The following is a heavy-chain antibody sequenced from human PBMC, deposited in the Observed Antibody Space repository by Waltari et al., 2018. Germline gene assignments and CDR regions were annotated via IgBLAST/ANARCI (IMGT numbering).Heavy chain of an antibody. CDR2: MQYRGTT. CDR3: GRFACGDEGGYFQH. CDR1: GGSVSSNYN. V-gene: IGHV4-39*01. D-gene: IGHD4-17*01. J-gene: IGHJ1*01. Sequence: QLQLQESGPGLVKPSESLSLTCTVSGGSVSSNYNWGWVRQTPGKGLEWMGNMQYRGTTFYNPPLKSRVTISLDTSKNQFSLRLSCVGAADTAVYFCGRFACGDEGGYFQHWGQGTLVTVSS.